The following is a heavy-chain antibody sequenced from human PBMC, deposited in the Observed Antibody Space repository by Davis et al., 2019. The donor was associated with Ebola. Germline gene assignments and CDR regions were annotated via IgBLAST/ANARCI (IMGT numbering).Heavy chain of an antibody. CDR1: GGSISSNS. CDR2: IYYSGST. CDR3: ARDRHYSSYGGWDY. J-gene: IGHJ4*02. Sequence: MPSETLSLTCTVSGGSISSNSWSWIRQPPGKGLEWIGYIYYSGSTNYNPSLKSRVTISVDTSKNQFSMKLSSVTATDTAVYYCARDRHYSSYGGWDYWGQGTLVTVSS. D-gene: IGHD4-11*01. V-gene: IGHV4-59*01.